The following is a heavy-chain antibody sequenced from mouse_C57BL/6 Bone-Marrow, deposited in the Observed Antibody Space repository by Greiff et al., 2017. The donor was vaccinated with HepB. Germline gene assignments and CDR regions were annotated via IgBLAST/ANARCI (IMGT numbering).Heavy chain of an antibody. D-gene: IGHD1-1*01. V-gene: IGHV3-6*01. J-gene: IGHJ4*01. CDR2: ISYDGSN. CDR3: ARDPITTVVAPYYAMDY. CDR1: GYSITSGYY. Sequence: DVKLQESGPGLVKPSQSLSLTCSVTGYSITSGYYWNWIRQFPGNKLEWLGYISYDGSNNYNPSLKNRISITRDTSKNQFFLKLNSVTTEDTATYYCARDPITTVVAPYYAMDYWGQGTSVTVSS.